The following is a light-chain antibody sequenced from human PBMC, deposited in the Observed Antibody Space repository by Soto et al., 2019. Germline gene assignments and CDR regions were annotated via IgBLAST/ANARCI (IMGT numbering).Light chain of an antibody. J-gene: IGKJ4*01. CDR3: QQYDDWRLLT. V-gene: IGKV3-15*01. CDR1: QSVSSH. Sequence: EVVMTQSPATLSVSPGDKATLSCRASQSVSSHLAWYQQKPGQAPRLLIYGASTRASGVPARFSGSGSGTEFTLTISSLQSEDFATYYCQQYDDWRLLTFGGGTKVEI. CDR2: GAS.